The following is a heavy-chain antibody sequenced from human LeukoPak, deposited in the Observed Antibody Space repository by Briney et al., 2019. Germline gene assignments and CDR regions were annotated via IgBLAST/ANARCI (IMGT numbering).Heavy chain of an antibody. Sequence: GGSLTLSCAASGFTFSSYSMNWVRQAPGKGLEWVSSISISSSYIYYADSVKGRFTISRDNAKNSLYLQMNSLRAEDTAVYYCARDLPLDYWGQGTLVTVSS. CDR3: ARDLPLDY. CDR2: ISISSSYI. CDR1: GFTFSSYS. J-gene: IGHJ4*02. V-gene: IGHV3-21*01.